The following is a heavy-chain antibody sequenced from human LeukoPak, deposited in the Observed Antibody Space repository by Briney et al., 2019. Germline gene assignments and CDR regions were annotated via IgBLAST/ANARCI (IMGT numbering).Heavy chain of an antibody. D-gene: IGHD3-9*01. CDR3: ARDQNDILTGYYYFDY. CDR2: ISSSSSYI. Sequence: GGSLRLSCAASGFTFSSYSMNWVRQAPGKGLEWVSSISSSSSYIYYADSVKGRFTISRDNAKNSLYLQMNSLRAEDTAVYYCARDQNDILTGYYYFDYWGREPWSPSPQ. CDR1: GFTFSSYS. J-gene: IGHJ4*02. V-gene: IGHV3-21*01.